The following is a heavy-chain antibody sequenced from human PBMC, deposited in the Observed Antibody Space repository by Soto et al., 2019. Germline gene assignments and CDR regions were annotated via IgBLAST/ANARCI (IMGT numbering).Heavy chain of an antibody. V-gene: IGHV3-23*01. CDR2: ISGSGGST. CDR3: AKAYDIVVVVAADY. J-gene: IGHJ4*02. D-gene: IGHD2-15*01. CDR1: GFTFSSYA. Sequence: GSLRLSCAASGFTFSSYAMSWVRQAPGKGLEWVSAISGSGGSTYYADSVKGRFTISRDNSKNTLYLQMNSLRAEDTAVYYCAKAYDIVVVVAADYWGQGTLVTVSS.